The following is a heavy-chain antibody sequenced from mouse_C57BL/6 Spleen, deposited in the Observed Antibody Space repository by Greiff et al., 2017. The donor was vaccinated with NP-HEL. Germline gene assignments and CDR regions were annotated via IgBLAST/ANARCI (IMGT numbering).Heavy chain of an antibody. CDR2: IYPGSGST. CDR1: GYTFTSYW. V-gene: IGHV1-55*01. Sequence: LQQPGAELVKPGASVTMSCKASGYTFTSYWITWVKQRPGQGLEWIGDIYPGSGSTNYIEKFKSKATLTVDTSSSTAYMQLSSLTSEDSAVYYCARDSSGDAFDYWGQGTTLTVSS. D-gene: IGHD3-2*02. CDR3: ARDSSGDAFDY. J-gene: IGHJ2*01.